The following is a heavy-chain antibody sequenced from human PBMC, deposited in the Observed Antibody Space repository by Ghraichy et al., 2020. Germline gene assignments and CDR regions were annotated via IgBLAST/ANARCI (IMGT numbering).Heavy chain of an antibody. CDR1: GFSLSTSGMC. Sequence: SGPTLVKPTQTLTLTCTFSGFSLSTSGMCVSWIRQPPGKALEWLARIDWDDDKYYSTSLKTRLTISKDTSKNQVVLTMTNMDPVDTATYYCARMERVAVAGPGRYLQPLTYGMDVWGQGTTVTVSS. CDR3: ARMERVAVAGPGRYLQPLTYGMDV. V-gene: IGHV2-70*11. J-gene: IGHJ6*01. CDR2: IDWDDDK. D-gene: IGHD6-19*01.